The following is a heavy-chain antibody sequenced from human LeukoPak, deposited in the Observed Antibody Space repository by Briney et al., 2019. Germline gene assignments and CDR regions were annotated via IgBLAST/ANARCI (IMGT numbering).Heavy chain of an antibody. V-gene: IGHV3-21*01. CDR3: ARDQLRYFDWLLHPFDY. Sequence: GGSLRLSCAASGFTFSSYSMNWVRQAPGKGLEWVSSISSSSSYIYYADSVKGRFTISRDNAKNSLYLQMNSLRAEDTAVYYCARDQLRYFDWLLHPFDYWGQGTLVTVSS. J-gene: IGHJ4*02. CDR1: GFTFSSYS. D-gene: IGHD3-9*01. CDR2: ISSSSSYI.